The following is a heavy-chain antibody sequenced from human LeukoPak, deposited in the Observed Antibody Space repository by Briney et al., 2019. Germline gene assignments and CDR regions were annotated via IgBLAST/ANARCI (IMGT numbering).Heavy chain of an antibody. CDR3: ARHPTGYPNWFDP. Sequence: SETLSLTCTVSGGSISSYHWTWIRQPAGKGLEWIGRIYTSGSTNYNPSLKTRVTMSVDTSKNQFSLKLSSMTAADTSVYYCARHPTGYPNWFDPWGQGTLVTVSS. J-gene: IGHJ5*02. CDR2: IYTSGST. CDR1: GGSISSYH. D-gene: IGHD3-9*01. V-gene: IGHV4-4*07.